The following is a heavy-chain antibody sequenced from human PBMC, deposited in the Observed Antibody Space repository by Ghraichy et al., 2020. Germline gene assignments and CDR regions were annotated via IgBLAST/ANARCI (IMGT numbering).Heavy chain of an antibody. CDR1: GYTFTSYY. V-gene: IGHV1-46*01. D-gene: IGHD3-22*01. CDR2: INPSGGST. J-gene: IGHJ4*02. CDR3: ARKGGLTYYDSSGYSLDY. Sequence: ASVKVSCKASGYTFTSYYMHWVRQAPGQGLEWMGIINPSGGSTSYAQKFQGRVTMTRDTSTSTVYMELSSLRSEDTAVYYCARKGGLTYYDSSGYSLDYWGQGTLVTVSS.